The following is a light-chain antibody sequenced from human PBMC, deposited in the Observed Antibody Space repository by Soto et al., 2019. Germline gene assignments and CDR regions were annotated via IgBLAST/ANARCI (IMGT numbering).Light chain of an antibody. CDR3: QEYGRT. V-gene: IGKV3-20*01. J-gene: IGKJ1*01. Sequence: EDFLTQSPGSLSLSPGERATPSCRASQSASGRYIAWYQQKSGQAPRLLIYGASTRASGIPDRFSGSGSGIDFTLTISRLEPEDFAMYYCQEYGRTFGQGPRW. CDR2: GAS. CDR1: QSASGRY.